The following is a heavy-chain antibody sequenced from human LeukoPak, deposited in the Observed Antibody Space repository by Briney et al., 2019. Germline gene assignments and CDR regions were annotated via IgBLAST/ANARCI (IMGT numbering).Heavy chain of an antibody. CDR1: GFTFSPYT. CDR2: ISSSSTSI. V-gene: IGHV3-21*01. D-gene: IGHD2-21*01. J-gene: IGHJ4*02. CDR3: AREHSYYFDY. Sequence: SGGSLRLSCAASGFTFSPYTMNWVRQAPGKGLEWVSSISSSSTSIYYADSLKGRFTISRDNAKNSVYLQMNSLTAEDTAVYYCAREHSYYFDYWGQGTQVTVSS.